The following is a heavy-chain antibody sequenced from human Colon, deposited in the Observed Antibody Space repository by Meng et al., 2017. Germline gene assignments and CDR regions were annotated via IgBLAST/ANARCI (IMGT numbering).Heavy chain of an antibody. V-gene: IGHV4-34*01. J-gene: IGHJ5*02. D-gene: IGHD5-12*01. Sequence: VQLPGGGAGLLKPSETLSLTCSGYGGSFSGYYWSSIRQPPGKGLEWIGEINHSGSTNYNPSLKSRVTISVDTSKNQFSLKLSSVTAADTAVYYCARGRYSGYLPWGQGTLVTVSS. CDR2: INHSGST. CDR3: ARGRYSGYLP. CDR1: GGSFSGYY.